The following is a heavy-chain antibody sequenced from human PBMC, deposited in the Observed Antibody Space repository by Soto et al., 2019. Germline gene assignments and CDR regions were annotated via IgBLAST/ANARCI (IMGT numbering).Heavy chain of an antibody. CDR1: GFSLTTSGVG. CDR3: AHRVLRTVFGLVTTTAIYFDF. Sequence: QITLNESGPTVVRPTETLTLTCRFSGFSLTTSGVGVGWIRQSPGKAPEWLALIYWDDDKRYSASLKSRLTTPKNTSKTQVVLTLSDLDPTDTPTYYCAHRVLRTVFGLVTTTAIYFDFWGQGTRVAVSS. J-gene: IGHJ4*02. V-gene: IGHV2-5*02. CDR2: IYWDDDK. D-gene: IGHD3-3*01.